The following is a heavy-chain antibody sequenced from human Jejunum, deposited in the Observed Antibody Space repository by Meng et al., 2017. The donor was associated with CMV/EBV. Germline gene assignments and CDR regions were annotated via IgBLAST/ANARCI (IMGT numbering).Heavy chain of an antibody. CDR3: ARDSRHCTSASCYSWYFDL. D-gene: IGHD2-2*02. CDR2: INPNSGAT. Sequence: GQLVRCGAEVKKPGASVKFSCKASGYTFTGYYMHWVRQAPGQGLEWMGRINPNSGATEYAQNFQGRVTMTRDTSISTAYMELSRLRSDDTAVYYCARDSRHCTSASCYSWYFDLWGRGTLVTVSS. CDR1: GYTFTGYY. J-gene: IGHJ2*01. V-gene: IGHV1-2*06.